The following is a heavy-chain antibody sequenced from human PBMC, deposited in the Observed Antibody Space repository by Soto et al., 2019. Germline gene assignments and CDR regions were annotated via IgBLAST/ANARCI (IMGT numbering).Heavy chain of an antibody. D-gene: IGHD3-9*01. Sequence: EVQLVESGGGLVKPGGSLRLSCAASGFTFSNAWMSWVRQAPGKGLEWVGRIKSKTDGGTTDYAAPVKGRFTISRDDSKNTLYLQMNSLKTEDTAVYYCTTLASPLTGYLYYYYYYYMDVWGKGTTVTVSS. CDR3: TTLASPLTGYLYYYYYYYMDV. CDR1: GFTFSNAW. J-gene: IGHJ6*03. V-gene: IGHV3-15*01. CDR2: IKSKTDGGTT.